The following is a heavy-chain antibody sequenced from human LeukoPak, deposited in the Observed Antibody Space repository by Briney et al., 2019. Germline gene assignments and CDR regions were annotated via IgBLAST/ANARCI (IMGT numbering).Heavy chain of an antibody. D-gene: IGHD3-9*01. J-gene: IGHJ4*02. CDR2: ISSSSYI. CDR1: GFTFSSYS. CDR3: ARGGDYDILTGYSYPY. V-gene: IGHV3-21*01. Sequence: GGSLRLSCAASGFTFSSYSMNWVRQAPGKGLEWVSSISSSSYIYYADSVKGRFTISRDNAKNSLYLQMNSLRAEDTAVYYCARGGDYDILTGYSYPYWGQGTLVTVSS.